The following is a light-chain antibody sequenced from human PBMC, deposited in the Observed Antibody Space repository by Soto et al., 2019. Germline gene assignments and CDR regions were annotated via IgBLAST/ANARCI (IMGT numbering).Light chain of an antibody. CDR3: QQSGRSFLT. CDR1: QSVSSNY. CDR2: GAS. Sequence: EIVLTQSPGTLSLSPGERATLSCRASQSVSSNYLAWYQQKPGQAPRLLIYGASNRATGIPDRFIGSGSGTDFTLTISRLEPEDFAVYFFQQSGRSFLTFGPGTKVDIK. J-gene: IGKJ3*01. V-gene: IGKV3-20*01.